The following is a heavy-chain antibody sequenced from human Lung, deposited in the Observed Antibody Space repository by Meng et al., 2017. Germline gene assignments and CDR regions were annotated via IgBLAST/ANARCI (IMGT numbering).Heavy chain of an antibody. CDR1: GYNFPAYY. CDR2: INPKSGDT. Sequence: LVHSWAEVKKPGASVKVSCKPSGYNFPAYYIPWVRRAPGQGLEWMGRINPKSGDTHYAQKFQARVTMTGDTSISTAYMELSGLRSDDTAMYYCARDEDISAAGKLFGDYWGQGTLVTVSS. J-gene: IGHJ4*02. V-gene: IGHV1-2*06. CDR3: ARDEDISAAGKLFGDY. D-gene: IGHD6-25*01.